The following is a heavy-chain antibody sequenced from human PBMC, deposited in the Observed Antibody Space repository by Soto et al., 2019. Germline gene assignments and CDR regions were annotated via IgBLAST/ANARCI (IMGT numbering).Heavy chain of an antibody. Sequence: GGALRVLCAPSGFTFSNYEMNWVRQAPGKGLEWVSYISDGGRTIYYADSVRVRFTISRDNAKNSLYLQMSSLRAEDTAICYCARVGSFWSAGDSWGQGTLFTASS. D-gene: IGHD6-19*01. CDR2: ISDGGRTI. CDR3: ARVGSFWSAGDS. V-gene: IGHV3-48*03. J-gene: IGHJ4*02. CDR1: GFTFSNYE.